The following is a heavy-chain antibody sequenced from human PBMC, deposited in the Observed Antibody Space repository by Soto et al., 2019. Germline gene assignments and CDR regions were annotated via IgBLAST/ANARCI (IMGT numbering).Heavy chain of an antibody. V-gene: IGHV3-23*01. Sequence: EVQLLESGGGLVQLGGSLRLSCTASGFTFSSYAMNWVRQAPGKGLEWVSVISGSGGSTYYADSVKGRFTISRDNSKNKLYLQMNSLRAEDTAVYYCASRTSGWYFDYWGQGTLVTVSS. CDR2: ISGSGGST. J-gene: IGHJ4*02. D-gene: IGHD6-19*01. CDR3: ASRTSGWYFDY. CDR1: GFTFSSYA.